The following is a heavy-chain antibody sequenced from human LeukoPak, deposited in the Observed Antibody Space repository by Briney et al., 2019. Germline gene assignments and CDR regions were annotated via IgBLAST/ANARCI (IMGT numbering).Heavy chain of an antibody. CDR2: INGSGGGT. V-gene: IGHV3-23*01. J-gene: IGHJ6*02. CDR1: GFTFSRYA. Sequence: GGSLRLSCAASGFTFSRYAMNWVRQAPGKGLERVSSINGSGGGTYYADSVKGRFTISRDNSKNTLYLQMNSLRAEDTAVYYCAKDLIAAAGTYYYYGMDVWGQGTTVTVSS. D-gene: IGHD6-13*01. CDR3: AKDLIAAAGTYYYYGMDV.